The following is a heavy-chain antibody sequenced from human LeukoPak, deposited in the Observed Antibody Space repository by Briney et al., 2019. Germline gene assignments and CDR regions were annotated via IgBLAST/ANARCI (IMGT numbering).Heavy chain of an antibody. J-gene: IGHJ4*02. CDR1: GFTFSSYG. Sequence: PGGSLRLSCAASGFTFSSYGMHWVRQAPGKGLEWVAVIWYDGSNKYYADSVKGRFTISRDNSKNTLYLQMNSLRAEDTAVYCCAKEDDSSGYYQYYFDYWGQGTLVTVSS. D-gene: IGHD3-22*01. CDR2: IWYDGSNK. V-gene: IGHV3-33*06. CDR3: AKEDDSSGYYQYYFDY.